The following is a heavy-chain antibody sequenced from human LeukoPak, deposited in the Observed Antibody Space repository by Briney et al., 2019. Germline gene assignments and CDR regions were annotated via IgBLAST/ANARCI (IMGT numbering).Heavy chain of an antibody. Sequence: GGSLRLSCAASGFTFSSYSMNWVRQAPGKGLEWVSVIYSGGSTYYADSVKGRFTISRDNSKNTLYLQMNSLRAEDTAVYYCARDLTYYYYGMDVWGQGTTVTVSS. V-gene: IGHV3-66*01. CDR1: GFTFSSYS. CDR2: IYSGGST. CDR3: ARDLTYYYYGMDV. D-gene: IGHD3-16*01. J-gene: IGHJ6*02.